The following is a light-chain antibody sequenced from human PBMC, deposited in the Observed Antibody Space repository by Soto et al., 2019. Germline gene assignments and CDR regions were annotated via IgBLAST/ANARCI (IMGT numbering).Light chain of an antibody. J-gene: IGLJ1*01. CDR2: KDT. CDR1: ELPKEY. CDR3: LSADSSRHYV. V-gene: IGLV3-25*02. Sequence: SYELRHPPSVSLSPGHTARITCSGDELPKEYAYWYQQKPGQAPLLVIYKDTERPSGIPERFSASSSGTTVTLTISGVQAEDEGDYYCLSADSSRHYVFGTGTKVTVL.